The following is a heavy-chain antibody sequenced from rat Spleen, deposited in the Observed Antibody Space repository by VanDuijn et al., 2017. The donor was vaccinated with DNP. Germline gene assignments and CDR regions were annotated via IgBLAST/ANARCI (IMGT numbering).Heavy chain of an antibody. CDR1: GFTFSDYY. CDR2: ISPSGGNI. J-gene: IGHJ2*01. CDR3: ATALTRGYFDY. Sequence: EVQLVESGGGLVQPGRSLKLSCAASGFTFSDYYMAWVRQAPKKGLEWVASISPSGGNIYYRDSWRGRFTISRDNVRNTLYLQMDSLRSEDTATYYCATALTRGYFDYWGQGVMVTVSS. V-gene: IGHV5-25*01. D-gene: IGHD1-11*01.